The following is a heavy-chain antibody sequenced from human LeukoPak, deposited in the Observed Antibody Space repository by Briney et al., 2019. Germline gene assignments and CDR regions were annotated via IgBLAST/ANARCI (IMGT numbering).Heavy chain of an antibody. CDR2: IKQDGSEK. V-gene: IGHV3-7*01. J-gene: IGHJ4*02. CDR3: ARDRRLVVAATQGDY. D-gene: IGHD2-15*01. Sequence: GGSLRLSCAASGFTFSSYWMSWVRQAPGKGLEWVANIKQDGSEKYYVDSVKGRFTISRDNAKNSLHLQMNSLRAEDTAVYYCARDRRLVVAATQGDYWGQGTLVTVSS. CDR1: GFTFSSYW.